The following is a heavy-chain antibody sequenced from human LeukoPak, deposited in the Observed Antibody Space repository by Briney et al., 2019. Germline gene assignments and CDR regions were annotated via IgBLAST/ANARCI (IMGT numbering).Heavy chain of an antibody. CDR3: ARHVGYYGSGSYEDY. CDR1: SGSISSSTYY. Sequence: SETLSLTCTVSSGSISSSTYYWGWIRQPPGKGLEWIGTIYYTGSTYYNPSLKSRVTISVDTSKNQFSLKLSSVTAADRAVYYCARHVGYYGSGSYEDYWGQGTLVTVSS. D-gene: IGHD3-10*01. CDR2: IYYTGST. J-gene: IGHJ4*02. V-gene: IGHV4-39*01.